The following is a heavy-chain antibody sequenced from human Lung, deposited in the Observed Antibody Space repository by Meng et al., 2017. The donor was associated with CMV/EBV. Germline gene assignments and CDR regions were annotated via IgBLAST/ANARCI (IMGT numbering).Heavy chain of an antibody. J-gene: IGHJ4*03. CDR3: ARTIVVLPAALDF. CDR1: GFTFSSYA. Sequence: GESXKISCAASGFTFSSYAMHWVRQAPGKGLEWVAVISYDGSNKYYADSVKGRFTISRDNSKNTLYLQMNSLRAEDTAVYYCARTIVVLPAALDFWVQGTXVTVSS. V-gene: IGHV3-30*03. CDR2: ISYDGSNK. D-gene: IGHD2-2*01.